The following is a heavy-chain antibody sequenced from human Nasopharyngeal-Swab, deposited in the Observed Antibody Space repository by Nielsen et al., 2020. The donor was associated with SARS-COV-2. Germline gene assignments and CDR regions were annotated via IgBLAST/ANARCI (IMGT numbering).Heavy chain of an antibody. CDR2: VYYTGGT. Sequence: SETLFLTCTVSGGTISSFYWTWIRPPPGKGLEWIGYVYYTGGTRYNPPLESRLTISVDTSKNQISLQLTSMTAADTAIYFCARAPHYTSGWYQFDTWGQGTLVSVSS. CDR1: GGTISSFY. V-gene: IGHV4-59*01. CDR3: ARAPHYTSGWYQFDT. J-gene: IGHJ5*02. D-gene: IGHD6-19*01.